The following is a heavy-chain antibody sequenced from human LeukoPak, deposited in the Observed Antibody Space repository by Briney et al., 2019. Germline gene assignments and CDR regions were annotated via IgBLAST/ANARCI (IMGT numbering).Heavy chain of an antibody. V-gene: IGHV3-21*01. CDR3: ARGGSSWNDY. D-gene: IGHD6-13*01. CDR2: ISSSSSYI. J-gene: IGHJ4*02. CDR1: GFTFSSYS. Sequence: PGGSLRLSCAASGFTFSSYSMNWVRQAPGEGMEWVSSISSSSSYIYYADSVKGRFTISRDNAKNSLYLQMNSLRAEDTAVYYCARGGSSWNDYWGQGTLVTVSS.